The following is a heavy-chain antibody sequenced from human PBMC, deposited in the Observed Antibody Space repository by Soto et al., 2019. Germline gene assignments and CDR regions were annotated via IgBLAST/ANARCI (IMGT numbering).Heavy chain of an antibody. Sequence: QVQLVQSGAEVKKPGASVKVSCKASGYTFTSYGISWVRQAPGQGLEWMGWISAYNGNTNYAQKLQGRVTMTTDTSTSTADMGLRSLRSDDTAVYYCARYDSSGWHDDACDIWGHGTMVTVSS. V-gene: IGHV1-18*01. CDR2: ISAYNGNT. CDR3: ARYDSSGWHDDACDI. J-gene: IGHJ3*02. CDR1: GYTFTSYG. D-gene: IGHD6-19*01.